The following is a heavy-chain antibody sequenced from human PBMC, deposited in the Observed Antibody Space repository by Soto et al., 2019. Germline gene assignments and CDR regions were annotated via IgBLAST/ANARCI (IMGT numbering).Heavy chain of an antibody. CDR2: ISTYNGNT. Sequence: QVHLVQSGAEVKKPGASVKVSCKASGYTFTTYGISWVRQAPGQGLEWLGWISTYNGNTNYEQKLQGRITMTTDTVTSTAYMALRSLRSDVTAVYYCERRGAYGSGGTCYHFDYWGQGTLVTVSS. V-gene: IGHV1-18*04. D-gene: IGHD2-15*01. J-gene: IGHJ4*02. CDR1: GYTFTTYG. CDR3: ERRGAYGSGGTCYHFDY.